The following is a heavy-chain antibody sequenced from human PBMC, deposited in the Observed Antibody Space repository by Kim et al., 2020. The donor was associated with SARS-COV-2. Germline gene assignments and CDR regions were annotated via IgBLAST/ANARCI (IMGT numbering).Heavy chain of an antibody. CDR3: VREWSAFDV. CDR2: ISSSGTDK. Sequence: GGSLRLSCAASGFTSTDYYMHWLRQPPGKGLEWVSFISSSGTDKYYADSVKGRFTISRDSAKNILYLQMSSLRAEDTAIYYCVREWSAFDVWGQGTKVT. CDR1: GFTSTDYY. J-gene: IGHJ3*01. D-gene: IGHD2-8*01. V-gene: IGHV3-11*01.